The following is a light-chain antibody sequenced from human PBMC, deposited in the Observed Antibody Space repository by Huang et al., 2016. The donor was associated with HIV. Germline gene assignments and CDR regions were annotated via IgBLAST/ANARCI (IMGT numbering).Light chain of an antibody. CDR2: ASS. CDR3: QQSYSSLT. Sequence: DIQMTQSPSSLSASVGDRVTITCRASQSISSYLNWYQQKPGKAPKILIYASSSMQSGVPSKVSGSGSGTDFTLTISSLQPEDFATYYCQQSYSSLTFGGGTKVEIK. CDR1: QSISSY. J-gene: IGKJ4*01. V-gene: IGKV1-39*01.